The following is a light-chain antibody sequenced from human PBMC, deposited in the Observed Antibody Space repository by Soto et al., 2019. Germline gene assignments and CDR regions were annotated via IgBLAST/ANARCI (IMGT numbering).Light chain of an antibody. Sequence: QSALTQPASVSGSPGQSITISCTGTSSDVGGYNYVSWYQHHPGKAPKLMIYEVSNRPSGVSNRFSGSKSGNTASLTISGLQAEDDADYYCSSYTSSSTYVFGTGTKVTVL. CDR2: EVS. CDR3: SSYTSSSTYV. J-gene: IGLJ1*01. CDR1: SSDVGGYNY. V-gene: IGLV2-14*01.